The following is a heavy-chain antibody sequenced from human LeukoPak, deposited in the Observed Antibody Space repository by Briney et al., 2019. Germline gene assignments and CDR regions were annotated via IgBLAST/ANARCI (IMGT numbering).Heavy chain of an antibody. CDR1: GFTFSSYA. CDR2: ISYDGSNK. J-gene: IGHJ5*02. V-gene: IGHV3-30-3*01. D-gene: IGHD6-13*01. Sequence: GGSLRLSCAASGFTFSSYAMPWVRQAPGKGLEWVAVISYDGSNKYYADSVKGRFTISRDNSKNTLYLQMNSLRAEDTAVYYCARDRIAAAAAWFDPWGQGTLVTVSS. CDR3: ARDRIAAAAAWFDP.